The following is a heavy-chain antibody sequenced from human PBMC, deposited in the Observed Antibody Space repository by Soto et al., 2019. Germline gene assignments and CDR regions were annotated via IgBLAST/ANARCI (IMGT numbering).Heavy chain of an antibody. CDR3: ASWGENCVVGATRGGDYFDY. D-gene: IGHD1-26*01. Sequence: ASVKVSCKASGYTFTSYAMHWVRQAPGQRLEWMGWINAGNGNTKYSQKFQGRVTITRDTSASTAYMELSSLRSEDTAVYYCASWGENCVVGATRGGDYFDYWGQGTLVTVSS. V-gene: IGHV1-3*01. J-gene: IGHJ4*02. CDR1: GYTFTSYA. CDR2: INAGNGNT.